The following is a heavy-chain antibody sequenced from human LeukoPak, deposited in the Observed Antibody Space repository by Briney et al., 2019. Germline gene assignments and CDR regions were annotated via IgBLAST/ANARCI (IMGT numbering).Heavy chain of an antibody. J-gene: IGHJ6*02. D-gene: IGHD1-1*01. CDR3: ARCSRGTSVGMDV. Sequence: SETLSLTCNVSGGSISSSYWSWIRQSPGKGLEWIGYIYYNRGTNYNPSLKSRVTISVDTSKNQFSLKLSSVTAADTAVYYCARCSRGTSVGMDVWGQGTTVTVSS. V-gene: IGHV4-59*01. CDR1: GGSISSSY. CDR2: IYYNRGT.